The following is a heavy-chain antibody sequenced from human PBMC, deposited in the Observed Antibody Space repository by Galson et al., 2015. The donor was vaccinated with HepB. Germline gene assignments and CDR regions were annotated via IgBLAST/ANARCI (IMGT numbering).Heavy chain of an antibody. D-gene: IGHD1-26*01. J-gene: IGHJ3*02. V-gene: IGHV4-39*07. CDR1: GGSISSTSYY. CDR2: IYYSGNT. CDR3: ARDGSGSYHSSDAFDI. Sequence: ETLSLTCSVSGGSISSTSYYWGWIRQPPGKGLEWIGSIYYSGNTYYNPSLESRVTLSVDTSKNQFSLRLSSVTAADTAVYYCARDGSGSYHSSDAFDIWGQGTMVTVSS.